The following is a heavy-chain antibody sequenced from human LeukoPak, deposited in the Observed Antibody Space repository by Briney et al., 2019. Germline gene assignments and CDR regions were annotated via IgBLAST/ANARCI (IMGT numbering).Heavy chain of an antibody. J-gene: IGHJ3*02. CDR3: ARDRGSSRSPAFDI. V-gene: IGHV1-69*05. CDR2: IIPIFGTA. D-gene: IGHD6-13*01. CDR1: GGTFSSYA. Sequence: ASVKVSCKASGGTFSSYAISWVRQAPGQGLEWMGRIIPIFGTANYAQKFQGRVTITTDESTSTAYMELSSLRSEDTAVYYCARDRGSSRSPAFDIWGQGIMVTVSS.